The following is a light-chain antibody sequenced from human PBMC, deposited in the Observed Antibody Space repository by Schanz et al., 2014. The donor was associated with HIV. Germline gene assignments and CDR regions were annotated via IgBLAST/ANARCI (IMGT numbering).Light chain of an antibody. Sequence: QSALTQPASVSGSPGQSITISCTGTSSDVGSYNLVSWYQQHPGKAPKLMIYDVSKRPSGVSDHFSGSKSGNMAYLTISALQAEDEADYYCASYTTSHTFVFGTGTKLTVL. CDR1: SSDVGSYNL. CDR3: ASYTTSHTFV. CDR2: DVS. V-gene: IGLV2-14*02. J-gene: IGLJ1*01.